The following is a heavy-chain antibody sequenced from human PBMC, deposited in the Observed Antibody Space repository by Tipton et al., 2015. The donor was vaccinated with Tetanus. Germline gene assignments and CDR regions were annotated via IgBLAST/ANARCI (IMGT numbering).Heavy chain of an antibody. CDR1: GYTFTGYY. CDR2: IDPNSGGT. D-gene: IGHD3-16*01. CDR3: ARDRVDYISYGMDA. J-gene: IGHJ6*02. V-gene: IGHV1-2*04. Sequence: QVQLVQSGAEVKKPGASLKVSCKASGYTFTGYYLYWVRQAPGQGLEWMGWIDPNSGGTASAQKFQGWVTMTRDTSISTADMELSRLRSDDTAVYSGARDRVDYISYGMDAWGPGTTVPVPS.